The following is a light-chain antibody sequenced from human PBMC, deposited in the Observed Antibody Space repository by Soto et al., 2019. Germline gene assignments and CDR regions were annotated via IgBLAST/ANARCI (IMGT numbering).Light chain of an antibody. V-gene: IGKV3-20*01. J-gene: IGKJ5*01. CDR2: GAS. CDR3: QQYGSSLIT. Sequence: EIVLTQSPGTLSLSPGERATLSCRASQSVSSSYLAWYQQKPGQAPRLLIYGASSRATGIPDRFSGSGSGTDFTLTINRLEPEDFAVYYCQQYGSSLITFGQGTRQEIE. CDR1: QSVSSSY.